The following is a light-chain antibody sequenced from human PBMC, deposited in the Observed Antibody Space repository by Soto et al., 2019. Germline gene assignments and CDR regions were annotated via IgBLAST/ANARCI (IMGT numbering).Light chain of an antibody. J-gene: IGKJ1*01. CDR3: QQYGTAPGT. CDR2: GAS. CDR1: QSASSSY. Sequence: ESVLTQSPGTLSLSPGKRATLSCRASQSASSSYLAWYQQKPGQAPRLLIYGASSRATGIPDRFSGSGSGTDFTLTISRLEPEDFAVYYCQQYGTAPGTFGQGTKVEIK. V-gene: IGKV3-20*01.